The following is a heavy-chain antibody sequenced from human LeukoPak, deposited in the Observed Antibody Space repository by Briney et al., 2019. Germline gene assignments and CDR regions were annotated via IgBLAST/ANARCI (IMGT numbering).Heavy chain of an antibody. CDR2: IKQDGSEK. J-gene: IGHJ6*03. CDR3: ARDWGDTTYYYYYYMDV. CDR1: GFTFSSYW. Sequence: GGSLRLSCAASGFTFSSYWMSWVRQAPGKGLEWVANIKQDGSEKYYVDSVKGRFTISRDNAKNSLYLQMNSLRAEDTAVYYCARDWGDTTYYYYYYMDVWGKGTTVTVSS. V-gene: IGHV3-7*01. D-gene: IGHD2-21*02.